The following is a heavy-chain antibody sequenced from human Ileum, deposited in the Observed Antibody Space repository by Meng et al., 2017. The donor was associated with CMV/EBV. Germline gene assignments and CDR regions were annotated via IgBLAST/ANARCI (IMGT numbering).Heavy chain of an antibody. D-gene: IGHD3-3*01. Sequence: ASVKVSCKASGYTFTGYYMHWVRQAPGQGLEWMGWINPNSGGTNYAQKFQGRVTMTRDTSISTAYMELSRLRSDDTAVYYCARDAPYSYYDSRSAPAWGQGTLVTVSS. CDR1: GYTFTGYY. V-gene: IGHV1-2*02. J-gene: IGHJ4*02. CDR2: INPNSGGT. CDR3: ARDAPYSYYDSRSAPA.